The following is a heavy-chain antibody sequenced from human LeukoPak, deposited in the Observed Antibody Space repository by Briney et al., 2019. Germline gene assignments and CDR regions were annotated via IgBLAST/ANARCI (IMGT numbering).Heavy chain of an antibody. CDR3: ARERTRKSGSYYK. J-gene: IGHJ4*02. Sequence: SETLSLTCAVYGGSFSGYYWSWIRQPPGKGLEWIGEINHSGSTNYNPSLKSRVTISVDTSKNQFSLKLSSVTAADTAAYYCARERTRKSGSYYKWGQGTLVTVSS. V-gene: IGHV4-34*01. CDR1: GGSFSGYY. D-gene: IGHD1-26*01. CDR2: INHSGST.